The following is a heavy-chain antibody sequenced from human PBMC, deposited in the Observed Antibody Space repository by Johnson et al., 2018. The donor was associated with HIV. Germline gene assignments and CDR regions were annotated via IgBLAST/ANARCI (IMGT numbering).Heavy chain of an antibody. J-gene: IGHJ3*02. D-gene: IGHD3-10*01. V-gene: IGHV3-23*01. Sequence: VQLLESGGGLVQPGGSLRLSCAASGFTFSSYAMSWVRQAPGKGLEWVSANSGSGVSPYYEDSVKGRFTFSRDNATNALYLQMNSLRAEEKAVYYCATLMRETYYYGSGSHGAFDIWGQGTMVTVSS. CDR3: ATLMRETYYYGSGSHGAFDI. CDR2: NSGSGVSP. CDR1: GFTFSSYA.